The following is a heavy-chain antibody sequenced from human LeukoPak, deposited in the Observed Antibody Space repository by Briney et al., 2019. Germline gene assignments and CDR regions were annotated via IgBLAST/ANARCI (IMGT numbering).Heavy chain of an antibody. CDR2: ISSSGSTI. Sequence: PGGSLRLSCAASGSTFSDYYMSWIRQAPGKGLEWVSYISSSGSTIYYADSVKGRFTISRDNAKNSLYLQMNSLRAEDTAVYYCAREYYDFWSGYWRAYGMDVWGQGTTVTVSS. D-gene: IGHD3-3*01. V-gene: IGHV3-11*01. J-gene: IGHJ6*02. CDR3: AREYYDFWSGYWRAYGMDV. CDR1: GSTFSDYY.